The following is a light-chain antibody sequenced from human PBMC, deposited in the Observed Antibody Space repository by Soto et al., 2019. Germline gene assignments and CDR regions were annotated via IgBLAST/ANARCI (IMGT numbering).Light chain of an antibody. CDR1: QSISSW. Sequence: DIQMTQSPSTLSASVGDRVIITCRASQSISSWLAWYQQKPGKAPNLLIYRASTLKSGIPSRFSGSGSGTDFTITISSLQPDDFATDSCQQYDRASWTFGPGTKVEIK. J-gene: IGKJ1*01. V-gene: IGKV1-5*03. CDR2: RAS. CDR3: QQYDRASWT.